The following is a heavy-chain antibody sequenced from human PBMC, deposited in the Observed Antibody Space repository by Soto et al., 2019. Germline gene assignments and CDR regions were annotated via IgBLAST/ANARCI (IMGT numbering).Heavy chain of an antibody. J-gene: IGHJ3*02. CDR1: GFPFSSTD. Sequence: PGGSLRLSCAASGFPFSSTDMTWVRQAPGKGLEWVAVIWYDGSNKYYADSVKGRFTISRDNSKNTLYLQMNSLRAEDTAVYYCARADGQGAFDIWGQGTMVTVSS. CDR3: ARADGQGAFDI. V-gene: IGHV3-33*08. CDR2: IWYDGSNK.